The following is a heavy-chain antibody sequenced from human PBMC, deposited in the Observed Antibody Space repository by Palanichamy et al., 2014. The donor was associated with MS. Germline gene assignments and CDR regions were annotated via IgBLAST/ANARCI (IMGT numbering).Heavy chain of an antibody. CDR2: ISGSGINT. J-gene: IGHJ4*02. V-gene: IGHV3-23*04. CDR1: GITFSNSV. D-gene: IGHD5-12*01. Sequence: EVQLVESGGGLVQPGGALRLSCAASGITFSNSVMNWVRQAPGKGLEWVSAISGSGINTYYADSVRGRFTISRDNSKNTLYLQMNNLRVEDTAVYYCAETLIVATINWGQGTLVTVSS. CDR3: AETLIVATIN.